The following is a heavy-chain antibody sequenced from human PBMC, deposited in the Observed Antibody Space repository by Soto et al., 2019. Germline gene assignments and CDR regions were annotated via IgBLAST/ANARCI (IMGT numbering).Heavy chain of an antibody. CDR2: INHSGST. Sequence: QVQLQQWGAGLLKPSETLSLTCAVYGGSFSGYYWSWIRQPPGKGLEWIGEINHSGSTNYNPSLKIRVTMSVDTSRNQFPLTLRSVRAAVTAVYYWARGGIAADGGSRLGFDPLGQGTLVTVSS. J-gene: IGHJ5*02. CDR3: ARGGIAADGGSRLGFDP. V-gene: IGHV4-34*01. CDR1: GGSFSGYY. D-gene: IGHD6-13*01.